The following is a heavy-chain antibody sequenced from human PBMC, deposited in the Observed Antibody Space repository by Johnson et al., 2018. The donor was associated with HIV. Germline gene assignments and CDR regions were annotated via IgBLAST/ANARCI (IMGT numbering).Heavy chain of an antibody. V-gene: IGHV3-30*18. CDR3: AKDVDASGSYQDAFDI. D-gene: IGHD1-26*01. CDR1: GFTFSSYG. J-gene: IGHJ3*02. Sequence: QLVESGGGVVQPGRSLRLSCAASGFTFSSYGMHWVRQAPGKGLEWVAVISYDGSNKYYADSVTGRFTLSRDNSKNTLYLQMNSLRAEDTAVYYCAKDVDASGSYQDAFDIWGQGTMVTVSS. CDR2: ISYDGSNK.